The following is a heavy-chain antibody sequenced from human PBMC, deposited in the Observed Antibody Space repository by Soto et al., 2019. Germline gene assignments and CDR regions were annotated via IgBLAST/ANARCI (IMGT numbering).Heavy chain of an antibody. CDR1: GFSLSTSGMR. CDR3: ARMAPFSGSSPFDY. D-gene: IGHD1-26*01. J-gene: IGHJ4*02. CDR2: IDWDDDK. Sequence: SGPTLVNPTQTLTLTCTFSGFSLSTSGMRVSWIRQPPGKALEWLARIDWDDDKFYSTSLKTRLTISKDTSKNQVVLTMTNMDPVDTATYYCARMAPFSGSSPFDYWGQGTLVTVSS. V-gene: IGHV2-70*04.